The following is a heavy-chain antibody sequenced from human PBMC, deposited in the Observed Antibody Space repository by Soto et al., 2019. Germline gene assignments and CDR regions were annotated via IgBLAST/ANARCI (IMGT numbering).Heavy chain of an antibody. V-gene: IGHV4-39*01. J-gene: IGHJ4*02. D-gene: IGHD1-26*01. CDR2: IYYSGST. Sequence: KPSETLSLTCTVSGGSISSSSYYWGWIRQPPGKGLEWIGSIYYSGSTYYNPSLKSRVTISVDTSKNQFSLKLSSVTAADTAVYYCASLLIVGGPYYFDYWGQGTLVTVSS. CDR1: GGSISSSSYY. CDR3: ASLLIVGGPYYFDY.